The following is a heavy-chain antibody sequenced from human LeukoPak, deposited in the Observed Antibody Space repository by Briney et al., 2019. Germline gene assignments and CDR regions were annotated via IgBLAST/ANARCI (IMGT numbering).Heavy chain of an antibody. Sequence: SVKVSCKASGGTFSSYAISWVRQAPGQGLEWMGGIIPIFGTANYAQKFQGRVTITADESTSTAYMELSSLRSEDTAVYYCARDWYYGGNSDGWFDPWGQGTLVTVSS. D-gene: IGHD4-23*01. CDR1: GGTFSSYA. CDR2: IIPIFGTA. V-gene: IGHV1-69*13. CDR3: ARDWYYGGNSDGWFDP. J-gene: IGHJ5*02.